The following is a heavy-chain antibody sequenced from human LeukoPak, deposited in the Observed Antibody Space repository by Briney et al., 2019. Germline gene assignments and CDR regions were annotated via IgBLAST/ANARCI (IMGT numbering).Heavy chain of an antibody. V-gene: IGHV4-59*08. J-gene: IGHJ4*02. Sequence: SETLSLTCTVSGGSISSYYWSWIRQPPGKGLEWIVYIYYSGSTNYNPSLKSRVTISVDTSKNQFPLKLSSVTAADTAVYYCARWANLETGFDYWGQGTLVTVSS. CDR2: IYYSGST. CDR3: ARWANLETGFDY. D-gene: IGHD1-14*01. CDR1: GGSISSYY.